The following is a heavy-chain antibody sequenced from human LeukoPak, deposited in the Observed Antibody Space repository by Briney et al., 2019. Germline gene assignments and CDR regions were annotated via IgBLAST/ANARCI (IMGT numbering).Heavy chain of an antibody. CDR1: GFSFSYYW. CDR2: IKQDGSEK. J-gene: IGHJ5*02. D-gene: IGHD3-3*01. CDR3: ARDAEEVMLFGVLSRYNWFDP. Sequence: GGSLRLSCAASGFSFSYYWMSWVRQAPGKGLEWVANIKQDGSEKYYVDSVKGRFTISRDNAKKSLYLQMNSLRAEDTAVYYCARDAEEVMLFGVLSRYNWFDPWGQGALVTVSS. V-gene: IGHV3-7*01.